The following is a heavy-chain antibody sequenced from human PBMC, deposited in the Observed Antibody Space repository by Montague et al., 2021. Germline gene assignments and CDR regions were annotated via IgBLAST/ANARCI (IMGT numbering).Heavy chain of an antibody. V-gene: IGHV1-18*01. J-gene: IGHJ6*02. CDR2: KK. Sequence: KKNYAQKLQGRVTMTTDTSTSTAYMELRSLRSDDTAVYYCARDDYYGSGSPLSDYGMDVWGRGTTVTVS. D-gene: IGHD3-10*01. CDR3: ARDDYYGSGSPLSDYGMDV.